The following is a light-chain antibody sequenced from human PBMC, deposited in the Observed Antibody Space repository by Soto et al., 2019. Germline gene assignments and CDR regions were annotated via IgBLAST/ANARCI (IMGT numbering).Light chain of an antibody. J-gene: IGKJ1*01. CDR3: HQYNNYSWT. CDR1: QSISSW. Sequence: DFQMTQSPSTLSASVGDRVTITCRASQSISSWLAWYQQKPGKAPKLLIYKASSLESGVPSRFSGSGSGTEFTLTISSLQPDDFATYYCHQYNNYSWTFGQGTKVEIK. V-gene: IGKV1-5*03. CDR2: KAS.